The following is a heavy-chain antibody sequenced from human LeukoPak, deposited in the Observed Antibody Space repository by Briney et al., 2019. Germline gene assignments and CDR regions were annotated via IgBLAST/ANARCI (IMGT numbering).Heavy chain of an antibody. Sequence: SVKVSCKSSGGTFSSYTISWVRQAPGQGLEWMGRIIPILGIANYAQKFQGRVTITADESTSTAYMELSSLRSEDTAVYYCAPRFRNSGYDSFDIWGQGTMVTVSS. D-gene: IGHD5-12*01. CDR1: GGTFSSYT. CDR3: APRFRNSGYDSFDI. V-gene: IGHV1-69*02. CDR2: IIPILGIA. J-gene: IGHJ3*02.